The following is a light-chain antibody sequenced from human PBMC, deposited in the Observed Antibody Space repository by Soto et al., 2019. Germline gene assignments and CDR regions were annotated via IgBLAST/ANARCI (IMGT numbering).Light chain of an antibody. CDR3: QHYNSYSEA. CDR2: AAS. J-gene: IGKJ1*01. V-gene: IGKV1-39*01. CDR1: QSISSD. Sequence: DIQMTQSPSSLSASGGDRVTMTCRASQSISSDLNWYQQKPGKAPKLLIYAASTLHSGVPSRFSGSGSGTEFTLTISSLQPDDFATYYCQHYNSYSEAFGQGTKVDIK.